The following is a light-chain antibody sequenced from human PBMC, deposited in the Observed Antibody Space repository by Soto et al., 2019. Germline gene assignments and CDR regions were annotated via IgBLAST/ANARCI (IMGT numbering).Light chain of an antibody. CDR3: MQALQTPRT. Sequence: DIVMTQSPLSLPVTPGEPASISCRSSQSLLHSNGYNYLDWYLQKPGQSPQLLIYLGSNRASGVPDRFSGSGSGTDFTLKLSRVEAEDVGVYYCMQALQTPRTFGPGTKVDIK. V-gene: IGKV2-28*01. CDR2: LGS. J-gene: IGKJ3*01. CDR1: QSLLHSNGYNY.